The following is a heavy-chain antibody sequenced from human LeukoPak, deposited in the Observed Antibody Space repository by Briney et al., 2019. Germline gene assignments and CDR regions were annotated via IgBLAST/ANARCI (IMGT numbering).Heavy chain of an antibody. Sequence: GGSLRLSCAASGFTFSSYAMSWVRQAPGKGLEWVSAISGSGGSTYYADSVKGRFTMSRDNPKNTMYLQMNSLRAEDTAVYYCAKDDSGSYDYWGQGTLVTVSS. D-gene: IGHD1-26*01. CDR2: ISGSGGST. CDR3: AKDDSGSYDY. CDR1: GFTFSSYA. J-gene: IGHJ4*02. V-gene: IGHV3-23*01.